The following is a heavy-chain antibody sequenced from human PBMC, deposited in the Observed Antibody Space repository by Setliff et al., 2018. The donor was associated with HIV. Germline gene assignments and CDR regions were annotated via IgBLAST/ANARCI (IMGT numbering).Heavy chain of an antibody. J-gene: IGHJ4*02. D-gene: IGHD3-22*01. CDR1: GGTFRKYG. CDR3: ASPRDSSGYYALDY. Sequence: WASVKVSCKASGGTFRKYGISWVRQAPGQGLEWVGGIIPIFGTANYAQKFQGRVTITADESTSTAYMELSSLRSEDTAVFYCASPRDSSGYYALDYWGQGILVTVSS. V-gene: IGHV1-69*13. CDR2: IIPIFGTA.